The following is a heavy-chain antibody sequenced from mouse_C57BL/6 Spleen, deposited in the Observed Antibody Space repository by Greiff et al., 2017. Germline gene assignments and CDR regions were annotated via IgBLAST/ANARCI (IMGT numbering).Heavy chain of an antibody. D-gene: IGHD4-1*01. J-gene: IGHJ3*01. Sequence: QVQLKESGAELVKPGASVKMSCKASGYTFTSYWITWVKQRPGQGLEWIGDIYPGSGSTNYNEKFKSKATLTVDTSSSTAYMQLSSLTSEDSAVYYCARWEEGIGFAYWGQGTLVTVSA. V-gene: IGHV1-55*01. CDR1: GYTFTSYW. CDR3: ARWEEGIGFAY. CDR2: IYPGSGST.